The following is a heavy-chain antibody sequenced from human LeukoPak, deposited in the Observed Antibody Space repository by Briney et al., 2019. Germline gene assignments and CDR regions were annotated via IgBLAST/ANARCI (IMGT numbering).Heavy chain of an antibody. D-gene: IGHD3-10*01. CDR1: GFTFSSYS. J-gene: IGHJ4*02. CDR2: ISSSSSTI. Sequence: GGSLRLSCAASGFTFSSYSMNWVRQAPGKGLEWVSYISSSSSTIYYADSVKGRFTIPRDNAKNSLYLQINSLRAEDTAVYYCARDSGRYPDYFDYWGQGTLVTVSS. CDR3: ARDSGRYPDYFDY. V-gene: IGHV3-48*01.